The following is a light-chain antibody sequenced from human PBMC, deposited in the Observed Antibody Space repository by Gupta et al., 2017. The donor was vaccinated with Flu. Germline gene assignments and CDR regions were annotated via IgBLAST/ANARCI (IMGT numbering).Light chain of an antibody. CDR2: TAS. CDR1: QDIRNT. Sequence: AIQMTQSPSSLSASVGDRVTITCRASQDIRNTLGWYQQKPGKAPKLLIYTASTLQSGVPSRFSGSGSGTDFTLTISSLQPEDFATYYCLHDYNYPLTFGGGTKVKIK. CDR3: LHDYNYPLT. V-gene: IGKV1-6*01. J-gene: IGKJ4*01.